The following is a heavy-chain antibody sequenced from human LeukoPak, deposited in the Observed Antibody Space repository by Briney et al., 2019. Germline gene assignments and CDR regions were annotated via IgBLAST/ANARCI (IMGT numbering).Heavy chain of an antibody. Sequence: PGRSLRLSCAASGITFRSYAMSWVRQARGKGLEWVSAINGDGGSTYYADSVKGRFTISRDNSNNTLSLQMNSLRVEDTAVYYCAKWGAQSGSYRVVDCWGRGTLVTVSS. J-gene: IGHJ4*02. CDR2: INGDGGST. V-gene: IGHV3-23*01. D-gene: IGHD3-10*01. CDR1: GITFRSYA. CDR3: AKWGAQSGSYRVVDC.